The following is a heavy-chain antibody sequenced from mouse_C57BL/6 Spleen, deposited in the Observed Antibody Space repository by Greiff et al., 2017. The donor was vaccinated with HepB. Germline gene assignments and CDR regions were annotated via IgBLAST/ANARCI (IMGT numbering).Heavy chain of an antibody. V-gene: IGHV1-82*01. CDR2: IYPGDGDT. CDR3: ARTVYYGNYLYYFDY. D-gene: IGHD2-1*01. J-gene: IGHJ2*01. CDR1: GYAFSSSW. Sequence: QVQLQQSGPELVNPGASVKISCKASGYAFSSSWMNWVKQRPGKGLEWIGRIYPGDGDTNYNGKFKGKATLTADKSSSTAYMQLSSLTSEDSAVYFCARTVYYGNYLYYFDYWGQGTTLTVSS.